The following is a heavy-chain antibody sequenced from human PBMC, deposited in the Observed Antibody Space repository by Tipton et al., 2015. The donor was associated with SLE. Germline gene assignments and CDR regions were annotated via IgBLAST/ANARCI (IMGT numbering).Heavy chain of an antibody. D-gene: IGHD3-22*01. CDR2: MNPNSGNT. Sequence: QVQLVHSGPEVKNPGASAKVSCKASGYTFTSYDINWVRQATGQGLEWMGWMNPNSGNTGYAQKFQGRVTMTRNTSISTAYMELSSLRSAETAVYYGARVGRDSSGPWYRLYRGQGTLVTVSS. J-gene: IGHJ4*02. CDR3: ARVGRDSSGPWYRLY. V-gene: IGHV1-8*01. CDR1: GYTFTSYD.